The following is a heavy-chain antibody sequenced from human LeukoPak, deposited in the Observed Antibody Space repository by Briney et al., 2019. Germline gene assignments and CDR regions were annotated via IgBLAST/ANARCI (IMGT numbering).Heavy chain of an antibody. D-gene: IGHD7-27*01. Sequence: PGGSLRLSCAASGFTFSSYAMHWVRQAPGKGLEYVSAISSNGSSTYYANSVKGRFTISRVNSKNTLYLQMGSLRAEDMAVYYCARDGDGAFDIWGQGTMVTVSS. CDR3: ARDGDGAFDI. CDR2: ISSNGSST. CDR1: GFTFSSYA. V-gene: IGHV3-64*01. J-gene: IGHJ3*02.